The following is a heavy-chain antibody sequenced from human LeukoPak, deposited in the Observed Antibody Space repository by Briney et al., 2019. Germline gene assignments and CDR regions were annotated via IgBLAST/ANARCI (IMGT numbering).Heavy chain of an antibody. J-gene: IGHJ4*02. Sequence: ASVKVSCKASGYTFTSYYMHWVRQAPGQGLEWMGIINPSGGSTSYAQKFQGRVTMTRDTSTSTVYMELSSLRSEDTAVYYCARDVQVVPAAIWTWSVTIFDYWGQETLVTVSS. CDR1: GYTFTSYY. D-gene: IGHD2-2*02. CDR3: ARDVQVVPAAIWTWSVTIFDY. CDR2: INPSGGST. V-gene: IGHV1-46*01.